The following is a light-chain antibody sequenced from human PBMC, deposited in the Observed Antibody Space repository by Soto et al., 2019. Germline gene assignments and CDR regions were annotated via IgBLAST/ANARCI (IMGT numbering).Light chain of an antibody. CDR2: DNN. Sequence: QSVLTQPPSASGTPGQRVTISCSGSSSNIGGNTVNWYQQLPGTAPKLLIYDNNHRPPGVPDRFSGSKSGTSASLAITGLQAEDEADYYCQSYDSSLSAYVFGTGTKVTVL. J-gene: IGLJ1*01. V-gene: IGLV1-44*01. CDR3: QSYDSSLSAYV. CDR1: SSNIGGNT.